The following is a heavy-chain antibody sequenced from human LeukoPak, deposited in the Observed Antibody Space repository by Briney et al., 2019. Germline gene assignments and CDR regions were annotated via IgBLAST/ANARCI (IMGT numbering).Heavy chain of an antibody. CDR1: GGSVSGSYY. V-gene: IGHV4-30-4*08. Sequence: SETLSLTCTVSGGSVSGSYYWNWIRQPPGKGLEWIGYIYYSGSTYYNPSLKSRVTISVDTSKNQFSLKLSSVTAADTAVYYCARGGSSWFDYWGQGTLVTVSS. CDR2: IYYSGST. CDR3: ARGGSSWFDY. D-gene: IGHD6-13*01. J-gene: IGHJ4*02.